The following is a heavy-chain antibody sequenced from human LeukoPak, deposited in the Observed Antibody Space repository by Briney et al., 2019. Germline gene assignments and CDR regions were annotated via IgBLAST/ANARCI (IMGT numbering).Heavy chain of an antibody. CDR2: INADGSTT. V-gene: IGHV3-74*01. CDR1: GSGFTFNNYW. Sequence: GGSLRLSCAASGSGFTFNNYWMHWVRQAPGKGLVWVSRINADGSTTSYADSVRGRFTISRDNAKNTLYLQMNSLRVEDTAVYYCAKATSVTTLFDYWGQGTLVTVSS. D-gene: IGHD4-17*01. CDR3: AKATSVTTLFDY. J-gene: IGHJ4*02.